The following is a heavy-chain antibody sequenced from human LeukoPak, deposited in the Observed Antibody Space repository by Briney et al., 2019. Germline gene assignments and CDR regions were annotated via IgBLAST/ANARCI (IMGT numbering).Heavy chain of an antibody. CDR3: ARSVDIVATTAGY. D-gene: IGHD5-12*01. CDR2: INPNSGGT. V-gene: IGHV1-2*02. CDR1: GYTFTGYY. Sequence: ASVKVSCKASGYTFTGYYMHWVRQAPGQGLEWMGWINPNSGGTNYAQKIQGRVTMTRDTSISTAYMELSRLRSDDTAVYYCARSVDIVATTAGYWGQGTLVTVSS. J-gene: IGHJ4*02.